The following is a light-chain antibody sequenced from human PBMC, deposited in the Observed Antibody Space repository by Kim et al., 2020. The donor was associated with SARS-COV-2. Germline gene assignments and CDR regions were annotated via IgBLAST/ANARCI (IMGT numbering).Light chain of an antibody. J-gene: IGLJ3*02. CDR1: ASNIGSNY. CDR2: WND. CDR3: ATWDASLSGPV. V-gene: IGLV1-47*01. Sequence: GQGLIMCCSGSASNIGSNYVYWYQHLPGAAPKLLIYWNDKRDSGVPARFSASKSGTSASLAISGLRSGDEADYYCATWDASLSGPVFGGGTQLTVL.